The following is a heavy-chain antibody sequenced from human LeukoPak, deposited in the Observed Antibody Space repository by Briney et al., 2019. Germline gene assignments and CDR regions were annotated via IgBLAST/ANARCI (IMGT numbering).Heavy chain of an antibody. CDR2: ISPNSGGA. CDR1: GYTFTDYY. Sequence: GASVKVSCKASGYTFTDYYMHWVRQAPGQGLEWMGWISPNSGGANYAQKFQGRVTMTRDMSISTAYMEVNRLTSDDTAVYYCARVEATVGFAFDIWGQGTMVTVSS. D-gene: IGHD2-21*02. CDR3: ARVEATVGFAFDI. J-gene: IGHJ3*02. V-gene: IGHV1-2*02.